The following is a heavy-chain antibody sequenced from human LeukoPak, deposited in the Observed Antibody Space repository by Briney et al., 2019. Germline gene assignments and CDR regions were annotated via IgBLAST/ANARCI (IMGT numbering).Heavy chain of an antibody. J-gene: IGHJ1*01. CDR2: IYYSGST. D-gene: IGHD3-22*01. CDR3: ARSGDSSGSQYFQY. CDR1: GGSISSYY. V-gene: IGHV4-59*01. Sequence: SETLSLTCTVSGGSISSYYWNWIRQPPGKGLEWTGYIYYSGSTNYNPSLKSRVTISKDTSKNQFSLTLSSVTAADTAVYFCARSGDSSGSQYFQYRGQGTLVTVSS.